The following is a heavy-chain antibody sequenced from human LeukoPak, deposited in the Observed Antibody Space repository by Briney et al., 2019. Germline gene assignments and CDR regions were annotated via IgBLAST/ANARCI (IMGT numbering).Heavy chain of an antibody. CDR1: GFTFSSYW. V-gene: IGHV3-7*02. D-gene: IGHD3-22*01. CDR2: IKRDGSER. J-gene: IGHJ5*02. Sequence: GGSLRLSCAASGFTFSSYWMSWVRQAPGKGLEWVATIKRDGSERYYVDSVKGRFTISRDNAKNSLYLRMSGLRAEDTSVYYCATAYHDSSGYYPYWFDPWGQGTLVTVSS. CDR3: ATAYHDSSGYYPYWFDP.